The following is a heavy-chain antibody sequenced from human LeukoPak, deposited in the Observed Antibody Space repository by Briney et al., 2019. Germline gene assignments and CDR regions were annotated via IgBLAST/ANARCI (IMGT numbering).Heavy chain of an antibody. D-gene: IGHD2-15*01. CDR1: GYTFTSYD. V-gene: IGHV1-8*03. CDR3: ARARRSGYVDY. Sequence: ASVKVSCKASGYTFTSYDINWVRQATGQGLEWMGRMNPNSGNTGYAQKFQGRVTITRNTSISTAYMELSSLRSEDTAVYYCARARRSGYVDYWGRGTLVTVSS. J-gene: IGHJ4*02. CDR2: MNPNSGNT.